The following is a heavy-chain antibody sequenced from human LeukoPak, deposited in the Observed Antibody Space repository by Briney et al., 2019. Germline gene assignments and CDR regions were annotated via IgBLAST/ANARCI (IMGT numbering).Heavy chain of an antibody. D-gene: IGHD2-2*01. Sequence: ASVKVSCKASGYTFTSYYMHWVRQAPGQGLEWMGIINPSGGSTSYAQKFQGRVTITADESTSTAYMELSSLRSEDTAVYYCARGDIVVVPAAIGVSYYYGMDVWGQGTTVTVSS. CDR1: GYTFTSYY. V-gene: IGHV1-46*01. CDR3: ARGDIVVVPAAIGVSYYYGMDV. J-gene: IGHJ6*02. CDR2: INPSGGST.